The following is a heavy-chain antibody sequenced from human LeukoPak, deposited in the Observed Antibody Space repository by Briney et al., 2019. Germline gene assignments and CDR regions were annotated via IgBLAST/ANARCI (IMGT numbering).Heavy chain of an antibody. J-gene: IGHJ4*02. Sequence: PGGSLRLSCAASGFTFRSYAMSWVRQAPGKRLEWVSAISGSVGSTYYADSVKGGFTISRDNSKNTLYLQMNSLRAEDTAVYYCAKEPDGYSHDYWGQGTLVTVSS. CDR1: GFTFRSYA. CDR3: AKEPDGYSHDY. D-gene: IGHD5-18*01. V-gene: IGHV3-23*01. CDR2: ISGSVGST.